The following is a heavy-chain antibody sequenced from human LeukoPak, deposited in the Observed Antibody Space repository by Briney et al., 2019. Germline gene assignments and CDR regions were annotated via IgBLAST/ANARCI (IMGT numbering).Heavy chain of an antibody. CDR2: VHSSGST. CDR3: ARKRRDGYNPFDS. V-gene: IGHV4-39*01. J-gene: IGHJ4*02. Sequence: SETLSLTCTVSGDTVRSSSYYWGWIRQPPGKGPEWIGSVHSSGSTYYNLSLKGRVTISVDTSKNQFSLKLSSVTAADTALYYCARKRRDGYNPFDSWGQGTLVTVSS. D-gene: IGHD5-24*01. CDR1: GDTVRSSSYY.